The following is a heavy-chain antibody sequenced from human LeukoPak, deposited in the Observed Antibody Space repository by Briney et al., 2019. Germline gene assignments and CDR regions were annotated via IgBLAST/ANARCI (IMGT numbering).Heavy chain of an antibody. CDR2: VYYSGGT. CDR3: ARGGARGSSAFDI. Sequence: PSETLSLTCTVSGDSISAFYWSWIRQPPGKGLEWIGYVYYSGGTNYNPSLKSRVTISMETSKNQFSLKLRSVTAADTAVYYCARGGARGSSAFDIWGQGTMVTVSS. CDR1: GDSISAFY. D-gene: IGHD3-10*01. J-gene: IGHJ3*02. V-gene: IGHV4-59*01.